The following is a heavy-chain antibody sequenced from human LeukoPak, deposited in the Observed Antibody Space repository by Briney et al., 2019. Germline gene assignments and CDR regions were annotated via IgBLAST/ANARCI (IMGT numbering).Heavy chain of an antibody. Sequence: GGSLRLSSAVSGFTFSNYGMNWVRQAPGKGLEWVSAISGSGDNTYYADSVKGRFTISRDNSKNTLYLQMNSLRAGDTAVYFCAKDLSPGHYWGQGILVTVSS. J-gene: IGHJ4*02. V-gene: IGHV3-23*01. CDR1: GFTFSNYG. CDR3: AKDLSPGHY. CDR2: ISGSGDNT. D-gene: IGHD2/OR15-2a*01.